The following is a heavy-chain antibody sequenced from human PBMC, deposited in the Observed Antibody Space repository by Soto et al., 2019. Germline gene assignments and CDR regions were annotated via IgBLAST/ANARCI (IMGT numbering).Heavy chain of an antibody. CDR1: GFTFSSYW. CDR2: INQDGSQK. CDR3: VRDLNAHYRSRWYEVLDL. J-gene: IGHJ3*01. V-gene: IGHV3-7*01. Sequence: GGSLRLSCAASGFTFSSYWMIWVRQAPGKGLEWVANINQDGSQKDYVDSVRGRFTISRDNAKNSLDLQMSSLRAEDTAVYFCVRDLNAHYRSRWYEVLDLWGQGTMVTVSS. D-gene: IGHD6-13*01.